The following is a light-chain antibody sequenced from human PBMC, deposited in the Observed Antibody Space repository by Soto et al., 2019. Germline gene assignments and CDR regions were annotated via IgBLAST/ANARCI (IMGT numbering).Light chain of an antibody. J-gene: IGKJ5*01. CDR3: HQRQYWPPIT. V-gene: IGKV3-11*01. CDR2: DAS. Sequence: EIVLTQSPATLSLSPGERATLSCRASQSVSSYLAWYQQKPGQAPRLLIYDASNRATGIPARFSGRGFGTDFTLTISRLEPEDFAVYYCHQRQYWPPITFGQGTRLEI. CDR1: QSVSSY.